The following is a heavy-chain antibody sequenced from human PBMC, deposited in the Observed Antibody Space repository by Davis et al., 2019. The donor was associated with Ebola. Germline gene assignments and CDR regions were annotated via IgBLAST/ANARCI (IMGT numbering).Heavy chain of an antibody. J-gene: IGHJ4*02. CDR3: AKRGERQWLPLDY. CDR2: ISGSDGST. CDR1: GFTFSSYA. Sequence: PGGSLRLSCAASGFTFSSYAMSWVRQAPGKGLEWVSTISGSDGSTYSADSVKGRFTISRDNSKNTLYLQMKSLRAEDTAVYYCAKRGERQWLPLDYWGQGTLVTVSS. D-gene: IGHD6-19*01. V-gene: IGHV3-23*01.